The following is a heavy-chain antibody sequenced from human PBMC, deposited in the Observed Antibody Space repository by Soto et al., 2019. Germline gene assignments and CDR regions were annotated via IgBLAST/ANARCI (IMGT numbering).Heavy chain of an antibody. D-gene: IGHD1-26*01. CDR2: IWYDGSNK. Sequence: QVQLVESGGGVVQPGRSLRLSCAASGFTFSSYGMHWVRQAPGKGLEWVAVIWYDGSNKYYADSVKDRFTISRDNSKNTLYLQMNSLRAEDTAVYYCARGGSYYYFDYWGQGTLGTVSS. V-gene: IGHV3-33*01. CDR3: ARGGSYYYFDY. CDR1: GFTFSSYG. J-gene: IGHJ4*02.